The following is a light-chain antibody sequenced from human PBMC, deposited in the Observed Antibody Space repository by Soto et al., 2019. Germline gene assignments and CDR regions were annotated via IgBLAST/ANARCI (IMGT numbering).Light chain of an antibody. J-gene: IGLJ2*01. CDR3: QSYDSSLSGYVV. V-gene: IGLV1-40*01. Sequence: QSVLTQPPSVSGAPGQRVTIPCTGSSSNIGAGYEVHWYQQLPGTAPKVLIYGNSNRPSGVPDRFSGPKSGTSVSLAITGLQAEDEADYYCQSYDSSLSGYVVFGGGTKLTVL. CDR1: SSNIGAGYE. CDR2: GNS.